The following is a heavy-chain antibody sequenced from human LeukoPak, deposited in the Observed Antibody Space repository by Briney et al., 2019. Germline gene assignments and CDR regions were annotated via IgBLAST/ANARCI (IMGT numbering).Heavy chain of an antibody. CDR1: GGSISSSGYY. J-gene: IGHJ4*02. V-gene: IGHV4-39*01. D-gene: IGHD1-1*01. CDR3: ARKKLVASGYFDY. Sequence: PSETLSLTCTVSGGSISSSGYYWDWIRQPPGKGLEWIGSINQSGKTYYEPSLKSRVTISVDTSKTQFSLELRTVTAADTAVYYCARKKLVASGYFDYWGQGALVTVSS. CDR2: INQSGKT.